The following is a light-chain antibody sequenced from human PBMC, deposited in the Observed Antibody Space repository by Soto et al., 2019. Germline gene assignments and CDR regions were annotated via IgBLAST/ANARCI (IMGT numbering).Light chain of an antibody. J-gene: IGKJ4*01. CDR3: QQRSDWPPSLT. CDR2: ATS. V-gene: IGKV3-11*01. Sequence: EIVLTQSPATLSLSPGERATLSCRASQSVSSSLAWYQQKPGQAPRLLIYATSHRATDIPTRFSGSGSETDFTLTISSLEPEDFAVYYCQQRSDWPPSLTFGGGTKVEIK. CDR1: QSVSSS.